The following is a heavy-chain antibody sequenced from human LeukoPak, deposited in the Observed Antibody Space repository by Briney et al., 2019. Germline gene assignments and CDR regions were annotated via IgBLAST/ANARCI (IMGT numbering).Heavy chain of an antibody. V-gene: IGHV1-18*01. CDR1: GYTFTNYG. CDR3: ARVSSWYGEGNYFDY. CDR2: ISAYNGNT. J-gene: IGHJ4*02. D-gene: IGHD6-13*01. Sequence: ASVKVSCKASGYTFTNYGISWVRQAPGQGLEWMGWISAYNGNTNYAQKLQGRVTITADKSTSTAYMELSSLRSEDTAVYYCARVSSWYGEGNYFDYWGQGTLVTVSS.